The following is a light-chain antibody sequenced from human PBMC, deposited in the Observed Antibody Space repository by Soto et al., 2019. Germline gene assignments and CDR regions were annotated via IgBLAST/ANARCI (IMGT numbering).Light chain of an antibody. CDR2: DAS. V-gene: IGKV3-15*01. CDR3: QQYNNWPQT. J-gene: IGKJ1*01. CDR1: QSVSSN. Sequence: ERVMTQSPATLSVSPGERATLSCRASQSVSSNLAWYQQRPGQAPRLLIYDASTRATGIPAGFSGSGSGTEFTLTISSLQSEDFAVYYCQQYNNWPQTFGQGTKVEIK.